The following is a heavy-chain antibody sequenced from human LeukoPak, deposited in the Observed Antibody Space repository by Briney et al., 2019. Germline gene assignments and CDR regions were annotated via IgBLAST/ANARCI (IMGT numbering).Heavy chain of an antibody. V-gene: IGHV1-58*02. CDR3: AADIGHQLLYLGAFDI. D-gene: IGHD2-2*02. J-gene: IGHJ3*02. CDR1: GFTFTSSA. CDR2: IVVGSGNT. Sequence: SVKVSCKASGFTFTSSAMQWVRQARGQRLEWIGWIVVGSGNTNYAQKFQERVTITRDMSTSTAYMELSSLRSEDTAVYYCAADIGHQLLYLGAFDIWGQGTMVTVSS.